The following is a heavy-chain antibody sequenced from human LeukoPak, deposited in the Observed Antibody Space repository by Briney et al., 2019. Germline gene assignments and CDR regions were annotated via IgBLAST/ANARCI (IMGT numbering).Heavy chain of an antibody. CDR3: AAFGPRNNWFDP. Sequence: ASVKVSCKASGFTFTSSAVQWVRQARGQRLEWIGWIVVGSGNTNYAQKFQERVTITRDMSTSTAYMELSSLRSEDTAVYYCAAFGPRNNWFDPWGQETLVTVSS. V-gene: IGHV1-58*01. J-gene: IGHJ5*02. D-gene: IGHD3-10*01. CDR2: IVVGSGNT. CDR1: GFTFTSSA.